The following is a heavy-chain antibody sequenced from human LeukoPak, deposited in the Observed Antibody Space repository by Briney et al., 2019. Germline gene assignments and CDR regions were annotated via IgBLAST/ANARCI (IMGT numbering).Heavy chain of an antibody. V-gene: IGHV1-46*01. J-gene: IGHJ6*03. CDR1: GYAFTNHY. CDR3: ARGNGSRWPHYHYMDV. CDR2: INHRGDIT. Sequence: ASVKVSCKASGYAFTNHYMHRVRRAPGQGPEWMGLINHRGDITTSAQRFQDRITMTRDTSTSTDYMELRSLTSEDTAVYYCARGNGSRWPHYHYMDVWGKGTTVIVSS. D-gene: IGHD6-13*01.